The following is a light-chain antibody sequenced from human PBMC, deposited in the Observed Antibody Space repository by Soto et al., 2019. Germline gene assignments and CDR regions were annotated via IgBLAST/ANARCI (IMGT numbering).Light chain of an antibody. V-gene: IGKV1-39*01. CDR2: AAS. CDR1: QNINIY. Sequence: IHMTDSPSALSASVGDRVTITFRASQNINIYLHWYQQKPGKAPELLIFAASSVRSGVPSRFSGSGSGTDFTLTISSLQPEDFATYYCQQSYSTPWTFGQGTKVDIK. CDR3: QQSYSTPWT. J-gene: IGKJ1*01.